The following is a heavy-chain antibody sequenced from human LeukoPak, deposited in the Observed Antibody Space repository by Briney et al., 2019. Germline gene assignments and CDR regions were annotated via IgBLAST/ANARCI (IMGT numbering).Heavy chain of an antibody. D-gene: IGHD5-18*01. J-gene: IGHJ5*02. V-gene: IGHV4-4*07. CDR3: ARGVDTAMVSGGYNWFDP. Sequence: PSETLSLTCTVSGGSISSYSWSWIRQPAGKGLEWIGHIYSSGSTNYNPSLKSRVTMSVDTSKNQFSLKLSSVTAADTAVYYCARGVDTAMVSGGYNWFDPWGQGTLVTVSS. CDR2: IYSSGST. CDR1: GGSISSYS.